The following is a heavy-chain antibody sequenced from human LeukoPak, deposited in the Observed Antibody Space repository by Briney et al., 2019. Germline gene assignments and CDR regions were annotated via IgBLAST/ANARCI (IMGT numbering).Heavy chain of an antibody. CDR3: ARRGPYYYGSGSYPQYYYYYMDV. CDR1: GDSISSSNW. Sequence: SGTLSLTCAVSGDSISSSNWWNWVRQPPGKGLEWIGETHHSGSTHYNPSLKSGVTISVDKSKNQFSLKLNSVTAADTAVYYCARRGPYYYGSGSYPQYYYYYMDVWGKGTTVTISS. CDR2: THHSGST. V-gene: IGHV4-4*02. J-gene: IGHJ6*03. D-gene: IGHD3-10*01.